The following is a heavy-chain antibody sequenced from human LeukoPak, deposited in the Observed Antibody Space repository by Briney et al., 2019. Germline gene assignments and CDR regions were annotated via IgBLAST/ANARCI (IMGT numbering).Heavy chain of an antibody. V-gene: IGHV3-53*01. Sequence: GGSLRLSCAASGFTVSSNYMSWVRQAPGKGLEWVSVIYSGGSTYYADSAKGRFTIPRDNSKNTLYLQMNSLRAEDTAVYYCARDRIAVADYYYYYGMDVWGQGTTVTVSS. D-gene: IGHD6-19*01. CDR1: GFTVSSNY. CDR2: IYSGGST. CDR3: ARDRIAVADYYYYYGMDV. J-gene: IGHJ6*02.